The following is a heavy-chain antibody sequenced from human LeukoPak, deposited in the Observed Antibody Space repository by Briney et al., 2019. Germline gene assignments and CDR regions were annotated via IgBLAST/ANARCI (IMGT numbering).Heavy chain of an antibody. V-gene: IGHV4-34*01. CDR3: AMKSLVWHDHRLYTWFDP. CDR2: INHEGSN. D-gene: IGHD2-2*02. Sequence: SETLSLTCSVNGESFRDFYWAWIRQFPGKGLEWIGEINHEGSNNYNPSLNSRVTISVDVSKNQFSLKVTSVTAADTAVYYCAMKSLVWHDHRLYTWFDPWGQGTRVTVSS. J-gene: IGHJ5*02. CDR1: GESFRDFY.